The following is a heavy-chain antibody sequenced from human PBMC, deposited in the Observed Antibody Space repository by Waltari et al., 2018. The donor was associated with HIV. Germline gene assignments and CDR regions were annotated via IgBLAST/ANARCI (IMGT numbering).Heavy chain of an antibody. CDR3: AKAPQRITMIVVVMAFDY. Sequence: AASGFTFSSYAMSWVRQAPGKGLEWVSAISGSGGSTYYADSVKGRFTISRDNSKNTLYLQMNSLRAEDTAVYYCAKAPQRITMIVVVMAFDYWGQGTLVTVSS. J-gene: IGHJ4*02. CDR2: ISGSGGST. D-gene: IGHD3-22*01. V-gene: IGHV3-23*01. CDR1: GFTFSSYA.